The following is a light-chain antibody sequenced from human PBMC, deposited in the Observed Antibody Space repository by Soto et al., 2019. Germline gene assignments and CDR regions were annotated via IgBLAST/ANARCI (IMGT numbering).Light chain of an antibody. CDR2: DVT. J-gene: IGLJ2*01. CDR1: SSYIGGYDY. Sequence: QSALTQPASVSGSPGQSITISCTGASSYIGGYDYVSWYQQHADKAPKLIIYDVTNRPAGVSNRFSGSRSGNTASLTISGLHTEDEADDYCSSYTNTNTLVLFGGGTKLTVL. CDR3: SSYTNTNTLVL. V-gene: IGLV2-14*03.